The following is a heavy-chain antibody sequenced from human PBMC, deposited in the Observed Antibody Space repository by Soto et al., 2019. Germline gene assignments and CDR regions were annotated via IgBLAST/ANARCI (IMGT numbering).Heavy chain of an antibody. Sequence: QVQLVQSGAEVKKPGASVKVSSMASGYTFTIDDINWVRQATGQGLEWMGWMNPNSGNTGYAQKFQGRVTMTRNTSISTAYMQLSSLRSEDTAVYYCAREKTSYGMDVWGQGTTVTVS. CDR3: AREKTSYGMDV. V-gene: IGHV1-8*02. CDR1: GYTFTIDD. J-gene: IGHJ6*02. CDR2: MNPNSGNT.